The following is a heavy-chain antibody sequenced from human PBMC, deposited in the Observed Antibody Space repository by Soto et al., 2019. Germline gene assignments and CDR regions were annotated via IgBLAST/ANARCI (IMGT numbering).Heavy chain of an antibody. J-gene: IGHJ6*02. V-gene: IGHV1-69*13. CDR1: GGTFSSYA. CDR3: ARFCGGRFLEWSPPLWYYYYGMDV. D-gene: IGHD3-3*01. CDR2: IIPIFGTA. Sequence: SVKVSCKASGGTFSSYAISWVRQAPGQGLEWMGGIIPIFGTANYAQKFQGRVTITADESTSTAYMELSSLRAEDTAVYYCARFCGGRFLEWSPPLWYYYYGMDVWGQGTTVTVSS.